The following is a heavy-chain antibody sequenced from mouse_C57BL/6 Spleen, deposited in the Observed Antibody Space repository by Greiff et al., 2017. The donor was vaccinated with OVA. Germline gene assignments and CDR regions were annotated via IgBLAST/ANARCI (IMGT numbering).Heavy chain of an antibody. CDR1: GYTFTSYG. V-gene: IGHV1-81*01. Sequence: VQLQQSGAELARPGASVKLSCKASGYTFTSYGISWVKQRTGQGLEWIGEIYPRSGNTYYTEKFKGKATLTADKSSRTAYMELRSLTSEDSAVYVCARGDYSNHYYAMDYWGQGTSVTVSS. J-gene: IGHJ4*01. D-gene: IGHD2-5*01. CDR3: ARGDYSNHYYAMDY. CDR2: IYPRSGNT.